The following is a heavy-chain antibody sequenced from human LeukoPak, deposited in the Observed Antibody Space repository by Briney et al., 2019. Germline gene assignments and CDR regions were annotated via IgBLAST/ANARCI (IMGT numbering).Heavy chain of an antibody. J-gene: IGHJ3*02. CDR2: ISTYNDHR. CDR1: GYTFASYG. CDR3: ARDRGYSPDSFDI. V-gene: IGHV1-18*01. D-gene: IGHD5-18*01. Sequence: ASVKVSCRASGYTFASYGISWVRQAPGQGLEWMGWISTYNDHRNYAQNLQNLQGRVTMTIDTSTSTVYMELRSLRSDDTAVYYCARDRGYSPDSFDIWGQGTMVIVSS.